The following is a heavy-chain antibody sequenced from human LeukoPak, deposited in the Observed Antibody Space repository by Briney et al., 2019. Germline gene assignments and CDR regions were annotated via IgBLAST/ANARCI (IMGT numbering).Heavy chain of an antibody. CDR3: ARVRYYYGSGSRDLDY. CDR2: INHSGST. J-gene: IGHJ4*02. Sequence: GSLRLSCAASGFTFSSYDMSWIRQPPGKGLEWIGEINHSGSTNYNPSLKSRVTISVDTSKNQFSLKLSSVTAADTAVYYCARVRYYYGSGSRDLDYWGQGTLVTVSS. D-gene: IGHD3-10*01. V-gene: IGHV4-34*01. CDR1: GFTFSSYD.